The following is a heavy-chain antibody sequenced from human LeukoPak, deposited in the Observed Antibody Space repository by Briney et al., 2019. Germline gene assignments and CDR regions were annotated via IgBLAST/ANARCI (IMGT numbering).Heavy chain of an antibody. CDR1: GYTFTSYY. Sequence: ASVKVSCKASGYTFTSYYMHWVRQAPGQGLEWMGIINPSGGSTSYAQKFQGRVTMTRDTSTSTVYMELSSLRSEDTAVYYCARGLLLGYCSGGSCYNPEPAEYFQHWGQGTLVTVSS. V-gene: IGHV1-46*01. J-gene: IGHJ1*01. CDR2: INPSGGST. CDR3: ARGLLLGYCSGGSCYNPEPAEYFQH. D-gene: IGHD2-15*01.